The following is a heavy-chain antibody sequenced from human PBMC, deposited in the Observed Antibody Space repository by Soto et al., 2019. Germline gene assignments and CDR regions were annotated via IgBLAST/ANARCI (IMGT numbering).Heavy chain of an antibody. CDR2: ISSSDTII. V-gene: IGHV3-11*01. D-gene: IGHD3-22*01. CDR3: ARYLSYYESRSYFDF. Sequence: GGSLRLSCAVSGVSFSDCSMSWIRLAPGKGLEWVSYISSSDTIISYADSVKGRFTISRDNAKNSLYLQMNSLRAEDTAVYYCARYLSYYESRSYFDFWGPGTLVTRSS. J-gene: IGHJ4*02. CDR1: GVSFSDCS.